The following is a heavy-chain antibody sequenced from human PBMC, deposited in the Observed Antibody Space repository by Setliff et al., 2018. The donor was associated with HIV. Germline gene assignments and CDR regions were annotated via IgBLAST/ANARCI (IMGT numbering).Heavy chain of an antibody. Sequence: SETLSLTCAVSGGSIRSSGYSWSWIRQPPGKGLEWIGYISQSGSTYYNPSLKSRVTMSVDRSKKQFSLNLSSVTAADTALYFCVREGAGSGSYYLDFWGQGILVTVSS. V-gene: IGHV4-30-2*01. CDR1: GGSIRSSGYS. CDR2: ISQSGST. D-gene: IGHD3-10*01. CDR3: VREGAGSGSYYLDF. J-gene: IGHJ4*02.